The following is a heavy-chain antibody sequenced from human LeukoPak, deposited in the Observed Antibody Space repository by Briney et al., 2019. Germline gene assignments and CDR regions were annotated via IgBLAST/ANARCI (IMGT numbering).Heavy chain of an antibody. D-gene: IGHD7-27*01. Sequence: GGSLRLSCAASGFTFSSYGMHWVRQAPGKGLEWVAFIRYDGSNKYYADSVKGRFTISRDNPKNTLYLQMNSLRAEDTAVYYCVNVELGNGYFDYWGQGTLVTVSS. CDR2: IRYDGSNK. CDR3: VNVELGNGYFDY. CDR1: GFTFSSYG. V-gene: IGHV3-30*02. J-gene: IGHJ4*02.